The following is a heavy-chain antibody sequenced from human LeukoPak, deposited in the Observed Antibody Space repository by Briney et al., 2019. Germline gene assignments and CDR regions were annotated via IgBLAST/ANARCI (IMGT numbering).Heavy chain of an antibody. CDR1: GYTFTGYN. V-gene: IGHV1-2*02. Sequence: ASVTVSLKASGYTFTGYNMHWVRQAPGQGLEWMGWINPNSGGTKYAQKFQGRVTMTRDTSISTAYMELSRLRSDDTAVYYCARVSGIWHDYGGEGTLVTVSS. CDR2: INPNSGGT. D-gene: IGHD6-13*01. J-gene: IGHJ4*02. CDR3: ARVSGIWHDY.